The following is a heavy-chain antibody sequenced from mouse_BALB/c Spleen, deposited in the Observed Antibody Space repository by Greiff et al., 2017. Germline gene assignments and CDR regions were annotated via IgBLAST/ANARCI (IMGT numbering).Heavy chain of an antibody. CDR2: INPSTGYT. J-gene: IGHJ3*01. V-gene: IGHV1-7*01. CDR3: ARSTMITTSWFAY. D-gene: IGHD2-4*01. Sequence: QVQLQQSGAELAKPGASVKMSCKASGYTFTSYWMHWVKQRPGQGLEWIGYINPSTGYTEYNQKFKDKATLTADKSSSTAYMQLSSLTSEDSAVYDCARSTMITTSWFAYWGQGTLVTVSA. CDR1: GYTFTSYW.